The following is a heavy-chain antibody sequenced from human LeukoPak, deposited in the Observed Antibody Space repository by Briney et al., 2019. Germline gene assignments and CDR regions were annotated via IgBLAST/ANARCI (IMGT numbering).Heavy chain of an antibody. Sequence: SETLSLTCTVSGGSISSYYWSWIRQPPGKGLEWIGYIYNSGITNYNPSLRSRVTISVDTSKNQFSLKLSSVTAADAAVYFCARSSQGAVAGKFDYWGQGTLVTVSS. V-gene: IGHV4-59*01. CDR2: IYNSGIT. CDR3: ARSSQGAVAGKFDY. J-gene: IGHJ4*02. CDR1: GGSISSYY. D-gene: IGHD6-19*01.